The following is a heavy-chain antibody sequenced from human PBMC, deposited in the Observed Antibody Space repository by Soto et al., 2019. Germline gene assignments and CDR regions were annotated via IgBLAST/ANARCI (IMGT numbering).Heavy chain of an antibody. Sequence: PSETLSLTCTVSGGSISSYYWSWIRQPPGKGLEWIGYIYYSGSTNYNPSLKSRVTISVDTSKNQFSLKLSSVTAADTAVYYCARDQAYLDYWGQGTLVTVSS. V-gene: IGHV4-59*01. CDR3: ARDQAYLDY. CDR2: IYYSGST. J-gene: IGHJ4*02. D-gene: IGHD2-2*02. CDR1: GGSISSYY.